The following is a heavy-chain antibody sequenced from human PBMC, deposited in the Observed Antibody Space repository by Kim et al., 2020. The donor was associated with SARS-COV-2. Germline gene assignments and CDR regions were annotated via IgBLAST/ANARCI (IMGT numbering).Heavy chain of an antibody. CDR2: ISGNDGST. CDR1: GFTFSAYA. J-gene: IGHJ1*01. D-gene: IGHD3-22*01. CDR3: AKHFGSSGSEFQH. V-gene: IGHV3-23*01. Sequence: GGSLRLSCAASGFTFSAYAMSWVRQAPGKGLEWVSHISGNDGSTNYADSVKGRFIISRDNSRNTLHLQMNSLRAEDTAVYDCAKHFGSSGSEFQHWGEGTLVSVPS.